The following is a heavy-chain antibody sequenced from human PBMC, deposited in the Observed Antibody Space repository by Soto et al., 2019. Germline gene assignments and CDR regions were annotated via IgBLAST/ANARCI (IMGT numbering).Heavy chain of an antibody. CDR3: VKDKDMIVVEPYFDY. J-gene: IGHJ4*02. CDR1: GGTFSSYA. Sequence: SVKVSCKASGGTFSSYAISWVRQAPGQGLEWMGGIIPIFGTANYAQKFQGRVTITADESTSTAYMELSSLRAEDTAVYYSVKDKDMIVVEPYFDYWGQGTLVTVSS. V-gene: IGHV1-69*13. CDR2: IIPIFGTA. D-gene: IGHD3-22*01.